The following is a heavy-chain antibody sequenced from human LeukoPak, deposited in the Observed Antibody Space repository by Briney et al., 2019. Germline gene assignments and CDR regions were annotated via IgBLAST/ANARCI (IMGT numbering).Heavy chain of an antibody. V-gene: IGHV1-46*03. CDR3: VREYHGGYFDF. J-gene: IGHJ4*02. CDR2: VYPSAGTS. Sequence: ASVKVSCKTSGYIFTSYYLHWVRQAPGQGLEWLGVVYPSAGTSDPAQRFRARITLSDDTSTSTVYTELRSLKSEDTAIYFCVREYHGGYFDFWGQGTLVTVSS. D-gene: IGHD3-16*01. CDR1: GYIFTSYY.